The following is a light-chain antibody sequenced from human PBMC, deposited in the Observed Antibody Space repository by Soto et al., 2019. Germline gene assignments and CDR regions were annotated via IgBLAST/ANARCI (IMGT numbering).Light chain of an antibody. CDR2: EAS. CDR3: QQRSHWPPA. CDR1: QSVTRY. J-gene: IGKJ2*01. Sequence: EIVLTQSPATLSLSPGERATLSCRARQSVTRYLAWYQRKHGQAPTLLIYEASNRDTGIPARFSGSGSGTDFSLTISSLEPEDFAVYEVQQRSHWPPAFGQGNKLDI. V-gene: IGKV3-11*01.